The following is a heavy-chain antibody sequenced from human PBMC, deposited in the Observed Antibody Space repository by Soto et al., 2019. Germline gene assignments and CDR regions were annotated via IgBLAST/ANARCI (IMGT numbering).Heavy chain of an antibody. V-gene: IGHV3-21*01. D-gene: IGHD1-26*01. CDR1: GFSFNSYA. CDR3: VRDFSRIVGATADAFDI. CDR2: ISATGYYI. J-gene: IGHJ3*02. Sequence: EVQLVESGGGLVKPGGSLGLSCVASGFSFNSYAMNWVRLAPGKGPEWGATISATGYYIYYADSVKGRFTISRDNARKSLFLQMNSLRAEDTAVYYCVRDFSRIVGATADAFDIWGQGTTVTVSS.